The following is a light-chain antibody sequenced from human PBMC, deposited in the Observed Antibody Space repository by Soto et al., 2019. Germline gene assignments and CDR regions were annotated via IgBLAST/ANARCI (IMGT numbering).Light chain of an antibody. CDR1: QRIFNL. V-gene: IGKV1-39*01. CDR2: AAF. CDR3: HQSYSTPRT. Sequence: IPMTQSPFLLSSIFWDRVPNNLRGSQRIFNLLNWYQQKPGQAPKLLISAAFNLQKGVPSRFSGSGSGTEFTLTITGLQPEDFATYYCHQSYSTPRTFGPGTKVEIK. J-gene: IGKJ3*01.